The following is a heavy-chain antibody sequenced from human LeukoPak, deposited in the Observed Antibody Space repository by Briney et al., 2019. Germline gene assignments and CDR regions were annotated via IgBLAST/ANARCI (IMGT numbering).Heavy chain of an antibody. Sequence: SETLSLTCTVSGGSISSGGYYWSWIRQHPGKGLEWIGYIYYSGSTYYNPSLKSRVTISVDTSKNQFSLKLSSVTAADTAVYYCARGPGAYCSGGSCYSGESYFDYWGQGTLVTVSS. V-gene: IGHV4-31*03. CDR2: IYYSGST. CDR3: ARGPGAYCSGGSCYSGESYFDY. D-gene: IGHD2-15*01. J-gene: IGHJ4*02. CDR1: GGSISSGGYY.